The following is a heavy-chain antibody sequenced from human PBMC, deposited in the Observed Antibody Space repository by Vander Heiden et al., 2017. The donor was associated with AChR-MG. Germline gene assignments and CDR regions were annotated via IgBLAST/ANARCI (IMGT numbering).Heavy chain of an antibody. J-gene: IGHJ4*02. CDR3: ARGWDYFDY. V-gene: IGHV3-48*01. CDR2: ISSSSSTI. Sequence: EVQLVESGGGLVQPGGSLRLSCAASGFTFSSYSMNWVRQAPGKGLEWVSYISSSSSTIYYADAVKGRFTISRDNAKNSLYLQMNSLRAEDTAVYYCARGWDYFDYWGQGTLVTVSS. CDR1: GFTFSSYS.